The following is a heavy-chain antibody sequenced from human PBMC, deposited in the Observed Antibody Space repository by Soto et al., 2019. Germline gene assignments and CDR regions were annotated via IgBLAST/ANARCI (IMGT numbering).Heavy chain of an antibody. D-gene: IGHD2-8*02. J-gene: IGHJ4*02. CDR1: GGPFSGYY. CDR2: INHSGST. Sequence: PSETLSLTCRVYGGPFSGYYWTWIRQPPGTGLEWIGEINHSGSTNYNPSLKSRVTISVDTSKNQFSLKLTSVTAADTAVYYCARAKITGLFDYWGQGTLVTVS. V-gene: IGHV4-34*01. CDR3: ARAKITGLFDY.